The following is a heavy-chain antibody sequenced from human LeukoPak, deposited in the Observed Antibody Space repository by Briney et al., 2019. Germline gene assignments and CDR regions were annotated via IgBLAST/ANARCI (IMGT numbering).Heavy chain of an antibody. CDR2: MNEYSTTI. V-gene: IGHV3-74*01. Sequence: GGSLRLSCAASGFPFNSFWMHRVRQAPGKGLVWVSDMNEYSTTIRYTDSVKGRFTISRDNAKSILYLQMNNLRAEDTAMYFCARGGVNPVDHWGQGTLVTVSS. J-gene: IGHJ4*02. CDR1: GFPFNSFW. CDR3: ARGGVNPVDH. D-gene: IGHD1-14*01.